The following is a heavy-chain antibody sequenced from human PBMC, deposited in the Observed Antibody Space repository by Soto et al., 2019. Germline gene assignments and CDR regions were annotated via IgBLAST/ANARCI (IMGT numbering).Heavy chain of an antibody. CDR3: VKYGSGIAAAGSGEYYFDY. CDR2: ISSNGGST. CDR1: GFTFCSYA. J-gene: IGHJ4*02. Sequence: GGSLRLSCSASGFTFCSYAMHWVRQAPGKGLEYVSAISSNGGSTYYADSVKGRFTISRDNSKNTLYLQMSSLRAEDTAVYYCVKYGSGIAAAGSGEYYFDYWGQGTLVTVSS. D-gene: IGHD6-13*01. V-gene: IGHV3-64D*08.